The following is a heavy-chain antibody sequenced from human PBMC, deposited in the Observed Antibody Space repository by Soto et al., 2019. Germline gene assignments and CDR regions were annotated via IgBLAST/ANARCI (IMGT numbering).Heavy chain of an antibody. Sequence: QVQLVQSGAEVKKPGASVKVSCKASGYTFTSYGISWVRQAPGQGLEWMGWISAYNGNTNYAQKLQGRGTMTTDTSTSTAYMELRSLRSDDTAVYYCARVNYSPPYYYYYGMEVWGQGTTVTVSS. J-gene: IGHJ6*02. CDR3: ARVNYSPPYYYYYGMEV. V-gene: IGHV1-18*01. CDR1: GYTFTSYG. CDR2: ISAYNGNT. D-gene: IGHD4-4*01.